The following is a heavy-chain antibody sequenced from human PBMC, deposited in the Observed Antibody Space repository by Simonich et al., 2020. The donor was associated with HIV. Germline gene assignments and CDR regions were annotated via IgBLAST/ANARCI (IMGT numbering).Heavy chain of an antibody. Sequence: QVQLQQWGAGLLKPSETLSLTCAVYGGSFSGYYWSWIRQPPGKGLEWIGEINHSGSTNYNPSLKSRVTISVDTSNNQFSLKLSSVTAADTAVYYCARGRTVTTTGIDYWGQGTLVTVSS. CDR3: ARGRTVTTTGIDY. CDR2: INHSGST. V-gene: IGHV4-34*01. D-gene: IGHD4-17*01. J-gene: IGHJ4*02. CDR1: GGSFSGYY.